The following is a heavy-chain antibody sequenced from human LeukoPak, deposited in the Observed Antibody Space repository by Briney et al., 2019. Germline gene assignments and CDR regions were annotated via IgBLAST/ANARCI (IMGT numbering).Heavy chain of an antibody. CDR1: GYTFTSYY. CDR2: INPSGGST. J-gene: IGHJ6*02. Sequence: GSSVKVSCKASGYTFTSYYMHWVRQAPGQGLEWMGIINPSGGSTSYAQKFQGRVTMTRDTSTSTVYIELSSLRSEDTAVYYGARDRGRSWYPYYYYYYGMDVWGQGTTVTVSS. V-gene: IGHV1-46*01. D-gene: IGHD6-13*01. CDR3: ARDRGRSWYPYYYYYYGMDV.